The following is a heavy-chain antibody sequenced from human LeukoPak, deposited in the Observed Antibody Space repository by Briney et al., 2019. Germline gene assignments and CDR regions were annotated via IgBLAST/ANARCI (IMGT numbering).Heavy chain of an antibody. V-gene: IGHV1-18*01. Sequence: RASVKVSCKASGYTFTSYGISWVRQAPGQGLEWMGWISAYNGNTNYAQKLQGRVTMTTDTSTSTAYMELGSLRSDDTAVYYCARVSQRITIFGVVIGGIDYWGQGTLVTVSS. D-gene: IGHD3-3*01. CDR3: ARVSQRITIFGVVIGGIDY. CDR2: ISAYNGNT. J-gene: IGHJ4*02. CDR1: GYTFTSYG.